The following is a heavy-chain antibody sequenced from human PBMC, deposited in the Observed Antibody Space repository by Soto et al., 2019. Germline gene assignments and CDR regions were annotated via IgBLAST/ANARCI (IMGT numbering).Heavy chain of an antibody. CDR1: GFIFSKYG. V-gene: IGHV3-30*18. CDR2: ISYDGSNK. CDR3: AKDLGSGKPYGYYAMDV. D-gene: IGHD3-10*01. Sequence: ESGGGVVQPGTSLRLSCAASGFIFSKYGMHWVRQAPGKGLEWVAVISYDGSNKYYAESVKGRFIISRDKSENTLYLQMNSLRAEDTALYYCAKDLGSGKPYGYYAMDVWGQGTTVTVSS. J-gene: IGHJ6*02.